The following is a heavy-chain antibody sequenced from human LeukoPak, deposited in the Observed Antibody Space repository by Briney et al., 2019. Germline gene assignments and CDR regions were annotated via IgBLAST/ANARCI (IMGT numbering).Heavy chain of an antibody. Sequence: GGSLRLSCAASGNYWMHWVRQAPGKGLVWVSHIDSGGSWTSYADSVKGRFTISIDNAKNTVYLQMNNLRAEDTAVYYCVSFYETYWGRGTLVTVSS. J-gene: IGHJ4*02. D-gene: IGHD2/OR15-2a*01. CDR1: GNYW. CDR3: VSFYETY. CDR2: IDSGGSWT. V-gene: IGHV3-74*01.